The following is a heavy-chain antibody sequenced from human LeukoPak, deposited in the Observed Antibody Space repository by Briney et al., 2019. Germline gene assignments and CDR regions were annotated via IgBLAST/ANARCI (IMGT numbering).Heavy chain of an antibody. D-gene: IGHD2-2*01. J-gene: IGHJ6*03. CDR3: ARGVAIQLPTQRYYYYYYMDV. V-gene: IGHV3-30*02. Sequence: GGSLRLSCAASGFTFSSYGMHWVRQAPGKGLEWVAFIRYDGSNKYYADSVKGRFTISRDNAKNSLYLQMNSLRAEDTAVYYCARGVAIQLPTQRYYYYYYMDVWGKGTTVTISS. CDR2: IRYDGSNK. CDR1: GFTFSSYG.